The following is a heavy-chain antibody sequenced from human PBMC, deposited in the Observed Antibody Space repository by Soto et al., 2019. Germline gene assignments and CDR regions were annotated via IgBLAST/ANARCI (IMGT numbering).Heavy chain of an antibody. CDR1: GGSISSGGYS. D-gene: IGHD2-21*02. Sequence: SETLSLTCAVSGGSISSGGYSWSWIRQPPGKGLEWIGYIYHGSTYYNPSLKSRVTVSVDTSKNQFSLKLSSVTAADTAVYYCARHPSDFWFDPWGQGTLVTVSS. V-gene: IGHV4-30-2*03. CDR2: IYHGST. CDR3: ARHPSDFWFDP. J-gene: IGHJ5*02.